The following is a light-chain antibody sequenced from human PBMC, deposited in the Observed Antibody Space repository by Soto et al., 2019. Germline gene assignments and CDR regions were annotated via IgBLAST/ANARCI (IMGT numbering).Light chain of an antibody. CDR2: EGT. V-gene: IGLV2-23*01. J-gene: IGLJ3*02. CDR3: CLYTATVSV. CDR1: SSDFGTYNL. Sequence: QSALTQPASVSGSPGQSITISCIATSSDFGTYNLFSWYQHHPDKAPKLIIYEGTKRPSGVSNRFSGSKSGNTASLTVSGLQAEDEADYFCCLYTATVSVFGGGTKVTVL.